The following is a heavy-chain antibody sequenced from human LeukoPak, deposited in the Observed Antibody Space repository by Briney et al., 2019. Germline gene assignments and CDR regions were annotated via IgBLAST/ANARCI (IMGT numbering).Heavy chain of an antibody. V-gene: IGHV3-21*01. CDR3: ARDSPGTTASDY. Sequence: GSLRLSCAASGFTFDTYRMNWVRQAPGKGLEWVSSISASGPYIYYADSLKGRFTTSRDNTKNSLFLQMNSLRAEDTAVYYCARDSPGTTASDYWGQGTLVTVSS. CDR2: ISASGPYI. J-gene: IGHJ4*02. D-gene: IGHD1-1*01. CDR1: GFTFDTYR.